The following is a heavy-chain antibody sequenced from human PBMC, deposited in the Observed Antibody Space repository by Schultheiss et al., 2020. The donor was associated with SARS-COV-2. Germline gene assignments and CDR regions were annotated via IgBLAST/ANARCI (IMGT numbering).Heavy chain of an antibody. CDR3: ARGFGDYSSSRLDY. V-gene: IGHV3-21*01. D-gene: IGHD6-13*01. CDR1: GFTFSSYS. J-gene: IGHJ4*02. Sequence: GESLKISCAASGFTFSSYSMNWVRQAPGKGLEWVSSISSSSSYIYYADSVKGRFTISRDNAKNSLYLQMNSLRAEDTAVYHCARGFGDYSSSRLDYWGQGTLVTVSS. CDR2: ISSSSSYI.